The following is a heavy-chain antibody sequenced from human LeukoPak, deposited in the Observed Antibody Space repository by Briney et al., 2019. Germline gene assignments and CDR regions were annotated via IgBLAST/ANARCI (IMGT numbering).Heavy chain of an antibody. CDR2: IYYSGST. V-gene: IGHV4-39*07. D-gene: IGHD2-21*02. Sequence: SETLSLTCTVSGGSISSSSYYWGWIRQPPGKGLEWIGSIYYSGSTYYNPSLKSRVTISVDTSKNQFSLKLSSVTAADTAVYYCARCVGIVVVTYFDYWGQGTLVTVSS. CDR1: GGSISSSSYY. CDR3: ARCVGIVVVTYFDY. J-gene: IGHJ4*02.